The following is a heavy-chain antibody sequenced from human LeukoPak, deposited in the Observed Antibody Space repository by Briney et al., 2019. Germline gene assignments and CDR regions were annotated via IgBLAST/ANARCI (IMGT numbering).Heavy chain of an antibody. D-gene: IGHD2-21*02. J-gene: IGHJ1*01. Sequence: PGGSLRLSCAASGFTFSSYSMNWVRQAPGKGLEWVSYISSSSSTIYYADSVKGRFNISRDNAKNSLYLQMNSLRDEDTAVYYCARGLYCGGDCYPEYFQHWGQGTLVTLSA. CDR1: GFTFSSYS. V-gene: IGHV3-48*02. CDR3: ARGLYCGGDCYPEYFQH. CDR2: ISSSSSTI.